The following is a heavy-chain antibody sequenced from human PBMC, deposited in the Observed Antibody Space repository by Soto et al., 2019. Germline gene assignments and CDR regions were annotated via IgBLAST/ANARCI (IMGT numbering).Heavy chain of an antibody. CDR2: IYYSGST. CDR3: AQNDFWSGYYTY. J-gene: IGHJ4*02. Sequence: PSETLSLTCTVSGGSIGSYYWSWIRQPPGKGLEWIGYIYYSGSTNYNPSLKSRVTISVDTSKNQFSLKLSSVTAADTAVYYCAQNDFWSGYYTYWGQGTLVTVPQ. CDR1: GGSIGSYY. D-gene: IGHD3-3*01. V-gene: IGHV4-59*01.